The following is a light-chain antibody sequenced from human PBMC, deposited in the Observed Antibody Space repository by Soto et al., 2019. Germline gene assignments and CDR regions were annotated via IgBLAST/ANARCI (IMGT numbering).Light chain of an antibody. CDR1: QSVSRN. Sequence: ETVMTQSPATLSVSPGERATLSCRASQSVSRNLAWYQHKPGQAPRLLIYGASTRATGIPVRFSGSGSGTEFTFTISSLQSEDFEVYYCQQYHATPLTFGQGTRL. CDR3: QQYHATPLT. J-gene: IGKJ5*01. CDR2: GAS. V-gene: IGKV3-15*01.